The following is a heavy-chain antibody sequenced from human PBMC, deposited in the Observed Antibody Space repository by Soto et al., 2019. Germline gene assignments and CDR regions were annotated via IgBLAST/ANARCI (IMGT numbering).Heavy chain of an antibody. CDR3: ARTLEVRYYGSGSYYSRYYFDY. V-gene: IGHV4-59*01. J-gene: IGHJ4*02. Sequence: SETLSLTCTVSGGSISSYYWSWIRKPQGKGLEWIGYIYYSGSTNYNPSLKSRVTISVDTSKNQFSPKLSSVTAADTAVYYCARTLEVRYYGSGSYYSRYYFDYWGQGTLVTVSS. D-gene: IGHD3-10*01. CDR2: IYYSGST. CDR1: GGSISSYY.